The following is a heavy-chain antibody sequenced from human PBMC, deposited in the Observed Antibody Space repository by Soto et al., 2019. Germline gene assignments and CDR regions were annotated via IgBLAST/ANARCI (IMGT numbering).Heavy chain of an antibody. CDR2: IWYDGSNK. V-gene: IGHV3-33*01. J-gene: IGHJ6*02. D-gene: IGHD4-17*01. CDR3: ARDGPATVVTPDYYYGMDV. CDR1: GFTFSSYG. Sequence: GGSLRLSCAASGFTFSSYGMHWVRQAPGEGLEWVAVIWYDGSNKYYADSVKGRFTISRDNSKNTLYLQMNSLRAEDTAVYYCARDGPATVVTPDYYYGMDVWGQGTTVTVSS.